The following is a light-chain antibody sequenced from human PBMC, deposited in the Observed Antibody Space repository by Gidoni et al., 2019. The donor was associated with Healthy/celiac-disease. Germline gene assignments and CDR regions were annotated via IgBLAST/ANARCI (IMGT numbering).Light chain of an antibody. Sequence: EIVMTQSPLSLPVTPGEPASISCRSSQGLLHSNGYNYLDWYLQKPGQSPQLLIYLGSNRASGVPDRFSGSGSGTDFTLKISRVEAEDVGVYYCMQALQTSWTFGQGTKVEIK. CDR3: MQALQTSWT. V-gene: IGKV2-28*01. CDR2: LGS. CDR1: QGLLHSNGYNY. J-gene: IGKJ1*01.